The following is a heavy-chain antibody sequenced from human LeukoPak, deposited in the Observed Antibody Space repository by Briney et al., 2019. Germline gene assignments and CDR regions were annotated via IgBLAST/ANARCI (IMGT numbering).Heavy chain of an antibody. CDR3: ARDLVAAAAN. Sequence: GRSLRLSCAASGFTFSSYAMHWVRQAPGKGLEWVAVISYDGSNKYYADSVKGRFTISRDNSKNTLYLQMNSLRAEDTAVYYCARDLVAAAANWGQGTLVTVSS. CDR1: GFTFSSYA. V-gene: IGHV3-30*04. J-gene: IGHJ4*02. D-gene: IGHD6-13*01. CDR2: ISYDGSNK.